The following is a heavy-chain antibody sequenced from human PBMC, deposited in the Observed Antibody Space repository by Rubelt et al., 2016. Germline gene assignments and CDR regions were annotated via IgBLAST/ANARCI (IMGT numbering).Heavy chain of an antibody. CDR1: GGSFSGYY. Sequence: QVQLQQWGAGLLKPSETLSLTCAVYGGSFSGYYWSWIRQPPGKGLEWIGEINHSGSTNYNPSLKSRVTISVDTSKNQFSLKLSSVTAADTAVYSCARGNYYYGMDVWGQGTTVTVSS. J-gene: IGHJ6*02. CDR3: ARGNYYYGMDV. CDR2: INHSGST. V-gene: IGHV4-34*01.